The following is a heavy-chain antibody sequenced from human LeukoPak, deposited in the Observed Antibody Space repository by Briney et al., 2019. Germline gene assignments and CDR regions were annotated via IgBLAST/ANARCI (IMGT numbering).Heavy chain of an antibody. J-gene: IGHJ4*02. CDR2: MNPNSGNT. D-gene: IGHD3-22*01. V-gene: IGHV1-8*01. CDR1: GYTFTSYD. CDR3: ARASRRRYYDSSGYYYGN. Sequence: ASVKVSCKASGYTFTSYDINWVRQATGQGLEWMGWMNPNSGNTGYAQKFQGRVTMTRNTSISTAYMELSSLRSEDTAVYYCARASRRRYYDSSGYYYGNWGQGTLVTVSS.